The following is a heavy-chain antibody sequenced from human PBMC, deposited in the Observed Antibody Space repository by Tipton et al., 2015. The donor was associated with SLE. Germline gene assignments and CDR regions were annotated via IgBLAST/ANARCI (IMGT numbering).Heavy chain of an antibody. Sequence: TLSLTCTVSGGSISSGDYYWNWIRQPPGKGLEWIGYIYYSGSTYYNPSLKSRVTISEDTSKNQFSLKLSSVTAAGTAVYYCARSLVTVPKVWYFDLWGRGTLVTVSS. CDR2: IYYSGST. CDR3: ARSLVTVPKVWYFDL. J-gene: IGHJ2*01. D-gene: IGHD4-17*01. V-gene: IGHV4-30-4*01. CDR1: GGSISSGDYY.